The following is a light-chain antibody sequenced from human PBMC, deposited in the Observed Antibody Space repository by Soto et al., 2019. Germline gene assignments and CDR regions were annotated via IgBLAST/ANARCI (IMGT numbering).Light chain of an antibody. Sequence: QAVVTQPPSVSGAPGQRVTISCTGSSSTIGAGYDVHWYQQLPGTAPKLLIYNNNNRPSGVPDRFSGSKSGTSASLAITGLQAEDEADYYCQSYDSSLSGSVFGGGTKVTVL. CDR3: QSYDSSLSGSV. CDR1: SSTIGAGYD. V-gene: IGLV1-40*01. J-gene: IGLJ3*02. CDR2: NNN.